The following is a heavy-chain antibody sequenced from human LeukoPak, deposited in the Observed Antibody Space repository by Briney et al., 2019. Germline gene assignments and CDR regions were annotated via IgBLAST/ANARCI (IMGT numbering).Heavy chain of an antibody. CDR2: IRYDGSNK. V-gene: IGHV3-30*02. CDR3: AKGSQWEPYYFDY. D-gene: IGHD1-26*01. Sequence: EGSLRLSCAASGFTFSSYGMHWVRQAPGKGLEWVAFIRYDGSNKYYADSVKGRFTISRDNSKNTLYLQMNSLRAEDTAVYYCAKGSQWEPYYFDYWGQGTLVTVSS. CDR1: GFTFSSYG. J-gene: IGHJ4*02.